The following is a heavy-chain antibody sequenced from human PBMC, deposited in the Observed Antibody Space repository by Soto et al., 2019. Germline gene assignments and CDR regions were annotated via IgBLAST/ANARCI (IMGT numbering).Heavy chain of an antibody. CDR3: ARGPPIFY. Sequence: SETLSLTCTVSGGSVSGGSYYWSWIRQPPGKGLEWIGYIYHSVSTYYNPSLKSRVTISVDRSKNQFSLKLSSVTAADTAVYYCARGPPIFYWGQGTLVTVSS. V-gene: IGHV4-30-2*01. CDR1: GGSVSGGSYY. J-gene: IGHJ4*02. CDR2: IYHSVST. D-gene: IGHD3-9*01.